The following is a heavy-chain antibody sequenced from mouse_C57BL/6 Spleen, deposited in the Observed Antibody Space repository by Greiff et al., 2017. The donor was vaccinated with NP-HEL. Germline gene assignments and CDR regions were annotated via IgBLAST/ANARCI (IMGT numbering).Heavy chain of an antibody. Sequence: EVNLVESGGGLVKPGGSLKLSCAASGFTFSDYGMHWVRQAPEKGLEWVAYISSGSSTIYYADTVKGRFTISRDNAKNTLFLQMTSRRSEDTAMYYCARNYYDYEGYFDVWGTGTTVTVSS. D-gene: IGHD2-4*01. V-gene: IGHV5-17*01. CDR2: ISSGSSTI. J-gene: IGHJ1*03. CDR3: ARNYYDYEGYFDV. CDR1: GFTFSDYG.